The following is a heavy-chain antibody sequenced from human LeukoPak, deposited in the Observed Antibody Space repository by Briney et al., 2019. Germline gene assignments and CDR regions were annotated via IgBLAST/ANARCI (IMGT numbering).Heavy chain of an antibody. Sequence: PGRSLRLSCAASGFTFSSYAMHWVRQAPGKGLEWVAVISYDGSNKYYADSVKGRFTISRDNSKNTLYLQMNSLRAGYTAVYYCAKVCEYYDFWSGLGVFEYWGKGTLVTVSS. J-gene: IGHJ4*02. CDR3: AKVCEYYDFWSGLGVFEY. CDR2: ISYDGSNK. V-gene: IGHV3-30-3*01. D-gene: IGHD3-3*01. CDR1: GFTFSSYA.